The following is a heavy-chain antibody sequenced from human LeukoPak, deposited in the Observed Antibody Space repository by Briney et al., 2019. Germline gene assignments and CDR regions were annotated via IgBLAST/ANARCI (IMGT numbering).Heavy chain of an antibody. CDR1: GFTFSSYG. CDR2: ISGSGGST. CDR3: ARALNRHIGAFEY. J-gene: IGHJ4*02. V-gene: IGHV3-23*01. Sequence: GGSLRLSCVASGFTFSSYGMSWVRQAPGKGLEWVSSISGSGGSTYYADSVKGRFTISRDNSKNTLYLHMNSLRLEDTATYFCARALNRHIGAFEYWGQGALVTVSS. D-gene: IGHD4/OR15-4a*01.